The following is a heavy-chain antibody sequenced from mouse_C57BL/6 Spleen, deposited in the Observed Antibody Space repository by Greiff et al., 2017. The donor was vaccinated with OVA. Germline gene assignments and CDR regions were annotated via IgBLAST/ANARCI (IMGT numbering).Heavy chain of an antibody. Sequence: QVHVKQSGAELVKPGASVKLSCKASGYTFTEYTIHWVKQRSGQGLEWIGWFYPGSGSIKYNEKFKDKATLTADKSSSTVYMELSRLTSEDSAVFFCARDEERGYDYGYYFDYWGQGTTLTVSS. V-gene: IGHV1-62-2*01. J-gene: IGHJ2*01. CDR3: ARDEERGYDYGYYFDY. CDR1: GYTFTEYT. CDR2: FYPGSGSI. D-gene: IGHD2-4*01.